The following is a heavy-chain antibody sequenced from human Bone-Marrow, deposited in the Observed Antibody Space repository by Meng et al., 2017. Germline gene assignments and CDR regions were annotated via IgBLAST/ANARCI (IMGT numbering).Heavy chain of an antibody. J-gene: IGHJ4*02. CDR2: INHSGST. V-gene: IGHV4-34*01. Sequence: SETLSLTCAVYGGSFSGYYWSWIRQPPGKGLEWIGEINHSGSTNYNPSLKSRVTISVDTSKNQFSLKLSSVTAADTAVYYCARDSYAYPAITMVRGVIITLPDYWGQGTLVTVSS. CDR3: ARDSYAYPAITMVRGVIITLPDY. CDR1: GGSFSGYY. D-gene: IGHD3-10*01.